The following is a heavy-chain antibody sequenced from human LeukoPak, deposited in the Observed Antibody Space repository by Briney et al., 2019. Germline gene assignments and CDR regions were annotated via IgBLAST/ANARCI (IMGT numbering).Heavy chain of an antibody. V-gene: IGHV3-23*01. CDR1: GFTFSSYA. J-gene: IGHJ4*02. Sequence: GGSLRLSCAASGFTFSSYAMSWVRQAPGKGLEWVSAISGSGGSTYYADSVKGRFTISRDNSKNTLHLQMNSLRAEDTAVYYCARNLGSCSSSRCYPDYWGQGTLVTVSS. CDR3: ARNLGSCSSSRCYPDY. CDR2: ISGSGGST. D-gene: IGHD2-2*01.